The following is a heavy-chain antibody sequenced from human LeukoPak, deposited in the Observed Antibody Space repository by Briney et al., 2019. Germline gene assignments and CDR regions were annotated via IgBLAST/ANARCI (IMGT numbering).Heavy chain of an antibody. CDR1: EFTLSSYW. D-gene: IGHD3-22*01. Sequence: PGGSLRLSCAASEFTLSSYWMSWVRQAPGKGLEWVANIKQDGSQKYYVDSVKGRFTISRDNAKNSLYLQMNSLRAEDTAVYYCAKEPTSRGYNDIDYWGQGTLVTVSS. J-gene: IGHJ4*02. CDR3: AKEPTSRGYNDIDY. CDR2: IKQDGSQK. V-gene: IGHV3-7*01.